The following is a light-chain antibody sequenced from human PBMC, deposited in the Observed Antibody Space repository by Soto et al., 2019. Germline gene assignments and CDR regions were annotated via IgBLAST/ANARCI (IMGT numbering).Light chain of an antibody. CDR1: QSISSY. V-gene: IGKV1-39*01. Sequence: IQVTQSPSSLSASVGDRVTITCQASQSISSYLNWYQQKPGKAPKLLIYAASSLQSGVPSRFSGSGSGTDFTLTISSLQPEDFATYYCQQSYSTPLTFGGGTKVDI. CDR2: AAS. CDR3: QQSYSTPLT. J-gene: IGKJ4*01.